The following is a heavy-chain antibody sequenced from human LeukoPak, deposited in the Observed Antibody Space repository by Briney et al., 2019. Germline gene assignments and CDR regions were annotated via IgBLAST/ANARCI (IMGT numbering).Heavy chain of an antibody. CDR1: GFTVSSNY. V-gene: IGHV3-23*01. Sequence: GGSLRLSCAASGFTVSSNYMSWVRQAPGKGLEWVSGISGSGGSTYYADSVKGRFTISRDNSKNTLYLQMNSLRAEDTAVYYCAKAAYSSGWSFYDYWGQGTLVTVSS. CDR3: AKAAYSSGWSFYDY. CDR2: ISGSGGST. J-gene: IGHJ4*02. D-gene: IGHD6-19*01.